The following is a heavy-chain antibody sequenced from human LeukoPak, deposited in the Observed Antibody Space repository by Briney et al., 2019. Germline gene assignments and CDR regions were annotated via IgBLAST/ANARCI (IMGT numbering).Heavy chain of an antibody. CDR1: GGTFSSYA. Sequence: SVKVSCKASGGTFSSYAISWVRQAPGQGLEWMGRIIPILGIANYAQKFQGRVTITADKSTSTAYMELSSLRSDDAAVYYCARDRHYCDSRTRGLDMWGQGTMVTVS. D-gene: IGHD3-22*01. J-gene: IGHJ3*02. CDR3: ARDRHYCDSRTRGLDM. V-gene: IGHV1-69*04. CDR2: IIPILGIA.